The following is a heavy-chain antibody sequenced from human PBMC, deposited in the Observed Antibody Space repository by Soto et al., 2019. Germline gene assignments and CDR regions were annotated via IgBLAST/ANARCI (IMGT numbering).Heavy chain of an antibody. CDR3: ASHRAAAAPSRYCYAMDV. CDR1: GGSISSGHW. Sequence: QVQLQESGPGLVKPSGTLSLNCAVSGGSISSGHWWSWVRQPPGKGLEWIGEIYHSGSTNYHPSPSCRSTIPVDKSKSHSSLRLSSATATDTAVYYCASHRAAAAPSRYCYAMDVWGQGTTVTVSS. CDR2: IYHSGST. J-gene: IGHJ6*02. D-gene: IGHD6-13*01. V-gene: IGHV4-4*02.